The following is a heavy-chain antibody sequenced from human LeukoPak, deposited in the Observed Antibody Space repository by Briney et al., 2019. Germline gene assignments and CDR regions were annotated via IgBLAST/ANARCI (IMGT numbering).Heavy chain of an antibody. CDR1: GYTFTTYW. Sequence: GESLKISCKGSGYTFTTYWIGWVRQTPGKGLEWMGIIYPDDSGTRYSPSFQGQVTISADKSITTAYLHWNSLKASDTAMYYCARFVNWFDPWGQGTLVTVS. CDR3: ARFVNWFDP. CDR2: IYPDDSGT. V-gene: IGHV5-51*01. J-gene: IGHJ5*02.